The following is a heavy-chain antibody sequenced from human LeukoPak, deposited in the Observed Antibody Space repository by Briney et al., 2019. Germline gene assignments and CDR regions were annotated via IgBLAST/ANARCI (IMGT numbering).Heavy chain of an antibody. CDR3: AREYYSISDY. J-gene: IGHJ4*02. CDR2: INPNSGGT. Sequence: ASVNVSCKASGYTFTGYLIHWVRQAPGQGLEWMGWINPNSGGTNYAQKFQGRVTMTRDTSISTAYMELSRLTSDDTAVYYCAREYYSISDYWGQGALVTVSS. V-gene: IGHV1-2*02. CDR1: GYTFTGYL. D-gene: IGHD2-21*01.